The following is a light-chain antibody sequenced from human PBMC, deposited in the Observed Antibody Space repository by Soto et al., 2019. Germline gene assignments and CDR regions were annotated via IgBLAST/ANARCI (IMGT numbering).Light chain of an antibody. J-gene: IGKJ1*01. CDR2: GAS. Sequence: EIVLTQSPGTLSLSPGERATLSCRASQSVSSSYLAWYQQKPGQAPRLLIYGASSRATGIPDRFSGSGSGTDFTLTISRLEPEDFSVYYCQQYGSYTRTFVQGTNVEIK. CDR3: QQYGSYTRT. CDR1: QSVSSSY. V-gene: IGKV3-20*01.